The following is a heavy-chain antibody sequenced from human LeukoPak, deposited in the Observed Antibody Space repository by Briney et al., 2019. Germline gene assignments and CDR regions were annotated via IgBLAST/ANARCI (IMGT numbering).Heavy chain of an antibody. CDR1: GGSISNYY. D-gene: IGHD3-3*01. J-gene: IGHJ6*03. CDR2: IYYSGST. Sequence: SETLSLTCTVSGGSISNYYWNWIRQPPGKGLEWIGYIYYSGSTTYNPSLKSRVTMSVDTAKNQFSLKLRSVTAADTAVYYCARGDFCSKSNCYLRPMDVWGKGTTVTVSS. CDR3: ARGDFCSKSNCYLRPMDV. V-gene: IGHV4-59*01.